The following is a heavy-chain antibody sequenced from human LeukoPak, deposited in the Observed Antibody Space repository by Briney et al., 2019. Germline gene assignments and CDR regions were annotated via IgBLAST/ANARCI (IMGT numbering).Heavy chain of an antibody. CDR1: GGSISSSSYY. CDR2: INYSGDT. D-gene: IGHD3-22*01. CDR3: ARPSDSSGYYYFDY. V-gene: IGHV4-39*01. J-gene: IGHJ4*02. Sequence: SETLSLTCSVSGGSISSSSYYWGWIPQPPGKGLEWNGSINYSGDTYLNPSLKSRVTISVDTSKNQFSLKLSSVTAADTAVYYCARPSDSSGYYYFDYWGQGTLVTVSS.